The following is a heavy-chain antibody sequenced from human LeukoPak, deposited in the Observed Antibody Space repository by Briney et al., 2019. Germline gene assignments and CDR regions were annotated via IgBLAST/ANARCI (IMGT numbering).Heavy chain of an antibody. CDR3: AKEGQSSHLFCGLDV. V-gene: IGHV3-23*01. Sequence: GGPLRLSCAVSGFTFSSYAMSWVRQAPGKGLEWVSAISGSGGSTYYADSVKGRFTIARDNSKNTLYLQMNSLRAEDTAVYYCAKEGQSSHLFCGLDVWGPGTTVTVSS. CDR1: GFTFSSYA. J-gene: IGHJ6*02. CDR2: ISGSGGST.